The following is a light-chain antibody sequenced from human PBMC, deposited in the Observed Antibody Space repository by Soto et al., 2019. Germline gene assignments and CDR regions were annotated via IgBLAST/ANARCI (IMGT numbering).Light chain of an antibody. V-gene: IGLV2-14*01. Sequence: QSVLTQPASVSGSPGQSITISCTGTSSDVGDYNYVSWYQQHPGKAPKLMIYEVSNRPSGVSNRFSGSKSGNTASLTISGLQAEDEAEYYCSSYTSSSAPYVLGTGTKVTV. CDR2: EVS. J-gene: IGLJ1*01. CDR3: SSYTSSSAPYV. CDR1: SSDVGDYNY.